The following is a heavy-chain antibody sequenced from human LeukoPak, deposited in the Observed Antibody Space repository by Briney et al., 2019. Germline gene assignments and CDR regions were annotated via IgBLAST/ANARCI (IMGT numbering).Heavy chain of an antibody. CDR1: GDSISNYY. CDR2: IYASGSY. V-gene: IGHV4-4*07. J-gene: IGHJ6*03. Sequence: SETLSLTCTVSGDSISNYYWSWVRQPAGKGLEWIGRIYASGSYNYNPSLKSRITMSVDTSKNQFSLKLSSVTAADTAVYYCARCLNTYYYDNSGYSPEHYYMDVWGKGTTVIVSS. CDR3: ARCLNTYYYDNSGYSPEHYYMDV. D-gene: IGHD3-22*01.